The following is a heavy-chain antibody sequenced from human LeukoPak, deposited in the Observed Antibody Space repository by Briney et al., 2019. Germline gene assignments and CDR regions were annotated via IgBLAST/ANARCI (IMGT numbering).Heavy chain of an antibody. CDR3: ATYYSDTSARD. CDR2: INPNSGGT. J-gene: IGHJ4*02. V-gene: IGHV1-2*02. CDR1: GYTFTGYY. Sequence: ASVKVSCKASGYTFTGYYMHWVRQAPGQGLEWMGWINPNSGGTNFAPNFQGRVTMTRDTSISTACMELSGLTSDDTAVYFCATYYSDTSARDWGQGTLATVSS. D-gene: IGHD3-22*01.